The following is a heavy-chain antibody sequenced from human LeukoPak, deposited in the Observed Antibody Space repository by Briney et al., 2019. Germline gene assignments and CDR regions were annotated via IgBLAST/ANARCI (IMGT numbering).Heavy chain of an antibody. Sequence: GGSLRLSCTASGFTFSSYAMHWVRQAPGKGLEWVAVISYDGSNKYYADSVKGRFTISRDNSKNTLYLQMNSLRAEDTAVYYCARFISGYGGYFDYWGQGTLVTVSS. D-gene: IGHD6-25*01. CDR2: ISYDGSNK. V-gene: IGHV3-30-3*01. J-gene: IGHJ4*02. CDR1: GFTFSSYA. CDR3: ARFISGYGGYFDY.